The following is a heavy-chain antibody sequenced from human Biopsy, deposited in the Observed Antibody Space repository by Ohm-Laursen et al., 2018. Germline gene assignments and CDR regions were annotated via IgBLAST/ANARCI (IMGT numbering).Heavy chain of an antibody. J-gene: IGHJ5*02. V-gene: IGHV4-59*07. CDR1: GGSIISYY. CDR2: VYNGGIT. CDR3: ARTPRDSFWSGSYKRGLWFDP. Sequence: SDTLSLTCSVSGGSIISYYRTWIRQPPGEGLEWIGHVYNGGITNYNPSLKSRVTISKDTSKNQFSLQVNSVTTADTAVYYCARTPRDSFWSGSYKRGLWFDPWGQGTLVIVSS. D-gene: IGHD3-3*01.